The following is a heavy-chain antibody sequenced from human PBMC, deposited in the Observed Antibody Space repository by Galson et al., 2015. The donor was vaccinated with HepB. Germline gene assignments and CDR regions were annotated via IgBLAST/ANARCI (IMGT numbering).Heavy chain of an antibody. Sequence: SLRLSCAASGFTFSSYGMHWVRQAPGKGLEWVAFIRYDGSNKYYADSVKGRFTISRDNSKNTLYLQMNSLRAEDTAVYYCAKRDSEYSYGYFYYYGMDVWGQGTTVTVSS. V-gene: IGHV3-30*02. CDR1: GFTFSSYG. D-gene: IGHD5-18*01. CDR3: AKRDSEYSYGYFYYYGMDV. CDR2: IRYDGSNK. J-gene: IGHJ6*02.